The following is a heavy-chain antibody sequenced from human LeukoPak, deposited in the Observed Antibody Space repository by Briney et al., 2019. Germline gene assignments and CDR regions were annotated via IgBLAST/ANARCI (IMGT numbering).Heavy chain of an antibody. CDR2: LNCNSGGT. Sequence: GASVKVSCKASGYTFAGFYIHWVRQAPGQGLEWMGWLNCNSGGTNYTQKFQGRVTMTRDTSISTAYSELNRLTSDDTAIYYCARDWFVDSGDDPFPFDYWGQGTLVSVSS. J-gene: IGHJ4*02. D-gene: IGHD5-12*01. CDR1: GYTFAGFY. CDR3: ARDWFVDSGDDPFPFDY. V-gene: IGHV1-2*02.